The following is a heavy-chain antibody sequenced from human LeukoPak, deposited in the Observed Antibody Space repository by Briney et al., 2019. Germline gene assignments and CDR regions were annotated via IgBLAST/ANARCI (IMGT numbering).Heavy chain of an antibody. V-gene: IGHV4-59*01. CDR1: GASISSYY. CDR2: IYYSGST. J-gene: IGHJ6*03. CDR3: ARAPYYYDSSVDYYYYYMDV. D-gene: IGHD3-22*01. Sequence: PSETLSLTCTVSGASISSYYWSWIRQPPGKGLEWIGYIYYSGSTNYNPSLKSRVTISVDTSKNQFSLKLSSVTAADTAVYYCARAPYYYDSSVDYYYYYMDVWGKGTTVTISS.